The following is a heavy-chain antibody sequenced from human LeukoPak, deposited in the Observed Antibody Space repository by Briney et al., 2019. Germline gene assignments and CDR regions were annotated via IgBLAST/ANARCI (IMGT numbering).Heavy chain of an antibody. J-gene: IGHJ4*02. CDR3: AKTQGYLDY. CDR2: ISGSGGST. V-gene: IGHV3-23*01. Sequence: GGSLRLSCAASGFTFSNYAMSWVRQAPGKGLEWVSAISGSGGSTYYADSVKGRFTISRDNSKNTLCLQMSSLRAEDTAVYYCAKTQGYLDYWGQGTLVTVSS. CDR1: GFTFSNYA.